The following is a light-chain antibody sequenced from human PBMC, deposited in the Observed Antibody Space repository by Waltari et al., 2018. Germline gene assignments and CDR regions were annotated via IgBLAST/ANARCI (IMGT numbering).Light chain of an antibody. Sequence: EIVLTQSPATLSVSPGERATISCSASQSLSRNLAWYQHKPGKAPRLRIYEASTRATAIPARFSGSGSWTDFTLTISRLQSEDFALYYCQQYNNWPPLTFGGGTKVEIK. CDR1: QSLSRN. CDR3: QQYNNWPPLT. J-gene: IGKJ4*01. CDR2: EAS. V-gene: IGKV3-15*01.